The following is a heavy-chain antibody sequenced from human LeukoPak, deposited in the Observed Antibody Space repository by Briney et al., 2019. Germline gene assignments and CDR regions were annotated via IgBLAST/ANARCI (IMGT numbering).Heavy chain of an antibody. CDR3: ARISGWYENPFDL. CDR1: EYSFSRCW. D-gene: IGHD6-19*01. CDR2: TSPGDSET. V-gene: IGHV5-51*01. Sequence: GESLKISCKSSEYSFSRCWIAWVRQMPGKGLECLGITSPGDSETRYSPSFEGQVIISADKSISTAYLQWSSLKASDTAIYYCARISGWYENPFDLWGQGTLVTVSS. J-gene: IGHJ4*02.